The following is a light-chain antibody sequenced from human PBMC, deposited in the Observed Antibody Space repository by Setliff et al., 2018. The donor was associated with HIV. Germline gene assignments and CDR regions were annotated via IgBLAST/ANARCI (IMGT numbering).Light chain of an antibody. V-gene: IGLV2-14*03. Sequence: QSALTQPASVSGSPEQSITISCTGTSSDIGTYNLVSWYQQHPGEVPKLIIYGVRYRPSGVSNRFSGSKSGDTASLTISGLQAEDEADYFCSSYTSSTTFLVFGGGTKVTVL. CDR1: SSDIGTYNL. CDR3: SSYTSSTTFLV. J-gene: IGLJ3*02. CDR2: GVR.